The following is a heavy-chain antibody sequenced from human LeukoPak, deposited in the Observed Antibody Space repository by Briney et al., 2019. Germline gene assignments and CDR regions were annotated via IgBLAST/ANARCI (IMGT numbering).Heavy chain of an antibody. D-gene: IGHD6-13*01. CDR3: AKVIGYSSSWQHFDY. V-gene: IGHV3-23*01. J-gene: IGHJ4*02. CDR2: ISGSGGST. Sequence: GGTLRLSCAASGFTFSSYVMSWVRQAPGKGLEWVSAISGSGGSTYYADSGKGRFTISSDNSKNTQYLQINSLRAEDTAVYYCAKVIGYSSSWQHFDYWGQGTLVTVSS. CDR1: GFTFSSYV.